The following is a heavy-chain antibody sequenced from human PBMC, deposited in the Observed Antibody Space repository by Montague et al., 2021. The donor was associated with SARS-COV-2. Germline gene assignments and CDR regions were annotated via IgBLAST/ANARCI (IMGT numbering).Heavy chain of an antibody. Sequence: SLRLSCAASGFTFSSYAMIWVRQAPGKGLEWVSTISSTGGSTYYADSVKGRFIISRDNSRNTVYMQMNNLRAKDTAVYYCAKGFTYYFASGGYPNYFDPWGQGTLVSVSS. V-gene: IGHV3-23*01. CDR1: GFTFSSYA. J-gene: IGHJ5*02. D-gene: IGHD3-10*01. CDR2: ISSTGGST. CDR3: AKGFTYYFASGGYPNYFDP.